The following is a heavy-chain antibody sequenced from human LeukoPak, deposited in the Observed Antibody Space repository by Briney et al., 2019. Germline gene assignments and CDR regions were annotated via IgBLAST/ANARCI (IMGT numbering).Heavy chain of an antibody. CDR1: GFIFSNYA. D-gene: IGHD1-26*01. CDR3: ARDRALLNDAFDI. V-gene: IGHV3-30*04. Sequence: PGRSLRLSCAASGFIFSNYAMHWVRQAPGKGLEWVAVISYDGRNKNYADSVKGRFTISRDNSKNTVYLQMNSLRAEDTAVYYCARDRALLNDAFDIWGQGTMVTVSS. CDR2: ISYDGRNK. J-gene: IGHJ3*02.